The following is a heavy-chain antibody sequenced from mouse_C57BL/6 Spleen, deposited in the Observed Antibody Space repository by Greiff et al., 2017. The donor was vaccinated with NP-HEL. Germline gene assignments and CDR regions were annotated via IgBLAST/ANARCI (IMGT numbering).Heavy chain of an antibody. Sequence: EVKVVESEGGLVQPGSSMKLSCTASGFTFSDYYMAWVRQVPEKGLEWVANINYDGSSTYYLDSLKSRFIISRDNAKNILYLQMSSLKSEDTATYYCARVYYDYGYYAMDYWGQGTSVTVSS. D-gene: IGHD2-4*01. CDR1: GFTFSDYY. CDR3: ARVYYDYGYYAMDY. CDR2: INYDGSST. V-gene: IGHV5-16*01. J-gene: IGHJ4*01.